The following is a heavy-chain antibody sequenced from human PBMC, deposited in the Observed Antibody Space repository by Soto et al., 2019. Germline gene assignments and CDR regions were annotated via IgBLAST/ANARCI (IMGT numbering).Heavy chain of an antibody. CDR3: ARNIPPLAY. J-gene: IGHJ4*02. CDR1: GYTFTSYG. V-gene: IGHV1-18*01. CDR2: ISAYNGNT. Sequence: QVQLVQSGAEVKKPGASVKVSCKASGYTFTSYGISWVRQAPGQGIEWMRWISAYNGNTHSAQKLQGRVTMTPDTPPSTASMALRALRSDDTAVYYLARNIPPLAYSAQGTLFTSSS.